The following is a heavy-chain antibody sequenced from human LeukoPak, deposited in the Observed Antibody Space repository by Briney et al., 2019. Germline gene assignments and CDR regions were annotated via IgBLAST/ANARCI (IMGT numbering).Heavy chain of an antibody. Sequence: ETLSLTCTVSGGSISSSSYYWGWIRQPPGKELEWIGSIYSGGSSYYNPSLKSRVTISVDTSNNQFSLKVNSVSAADTAVYYCARDAGHQLSRRNYYAMDVWGQGTTVTVSS. V-gene: IGHV4-39*07. J-gene: IGHJ6*02. CDR1: GGSISSSSYY. D-gene: IGHD1-1*01. CDR2: IYSGGSS. CDR3: ARDAGHQLSRRNYYAMDV.